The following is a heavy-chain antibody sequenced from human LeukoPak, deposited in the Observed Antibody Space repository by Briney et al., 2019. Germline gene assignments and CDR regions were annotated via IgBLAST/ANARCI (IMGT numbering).Heavy chain of an antibody. J-gene: IGHJ6*03. CDR3: AVLGYCSSTSCPRHYYYYYMDV. CDR1: GFTFSSYS. CDR2: ISSSSSYI. V-gene: IGHV3-21*01. D-gene: IGHD2-2*01. Sequence: PGGSLRLSCAAPGFTFSSYSMNWVRQAPGKGLEWVSSISSSSSYIYYADSVKGRFTISRDNAKNSLYLQMNSLRAEDTAVYYCAVLGYCSSTSCPRHYYYYYMDVWGKGTTVTVSS.